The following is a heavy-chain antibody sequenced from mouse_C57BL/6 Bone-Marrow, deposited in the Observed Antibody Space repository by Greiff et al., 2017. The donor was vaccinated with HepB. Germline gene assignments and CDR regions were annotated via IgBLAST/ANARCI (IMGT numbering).Heavy chain of an antibody. CDR2: IYPGSGST. CDR1: GYTFTSYW. J-gene: IGHJ3*01. D-gene: IGHD1-1*01. Sequence: QVQLQQPGAELVKPGASVKMSCKASGYTFTSYWITWVKQRPGQGLEWIGDIYPGSGSTNYNEKFKSKATLTVDTSSSTAYMQLSSLTSEDSAVYYCALYGSREAWFAYWGQGTLVTVSA. V-gene: IGHV1-55*01. CDR3: ALYGSREAWFAY.